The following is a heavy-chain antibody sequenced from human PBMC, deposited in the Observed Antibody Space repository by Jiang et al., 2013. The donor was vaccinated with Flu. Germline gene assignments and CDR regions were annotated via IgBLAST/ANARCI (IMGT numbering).Heavy chain of an antibody. CDR2: IYYTGST. J-gene: IGHJ4*02. V-gene: IGHV4-59*01. Sequence: GLVKPSETLSLTCTVSGGSISTYYWSWIRQPPGKGLEWIGYIYYTGSTNYNPSLKSRVTISVDTSKNQFSLKLSSVTAADTAVYYCARVGVAYFDYWGQGTLVTVSS. CDR1: GGSISTYY. D-gene: IGHD2-15*01. CDR3: ARVGVAYFDY.